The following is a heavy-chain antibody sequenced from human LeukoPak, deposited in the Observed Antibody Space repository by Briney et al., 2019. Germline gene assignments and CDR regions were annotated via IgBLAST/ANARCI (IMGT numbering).Heavy chain of an antibody. D-gene: IGHD3-22*01. CDR3: ARDTYDSSAPNWFDP. CDR2: ISAYNGNT. CDR1: GYTFTSYG. V-gene: IGHV1-18*01. J-gene: IGHJ5*02. Sequence: ASVKVSCKASGYTFTSYGISWVRQAPGQGLEWMGWISAYNGNTNYAQKLQGRVTMTTDTSTSTAYMELRSLRSDDTAVYYCARDTYDSSAPNWFDPWGQGTLVTVSS.